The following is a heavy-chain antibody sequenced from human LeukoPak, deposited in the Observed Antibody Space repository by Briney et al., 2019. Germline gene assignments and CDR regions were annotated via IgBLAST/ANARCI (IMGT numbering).Heavy chain of an antibody. Sequence: GGSLRLSCAASGFTFSSYGMHWVRQAPGKGLEWVAFIRYDGSNKYYADSVKGRFTISRDNSKNTLYLQMNSLRAEDTAVYYCAKEGYCSSTSCYTLGAFDIWGQGTMVTVSS. CDR3: AKEGYCSSTSCYTLGAFDI. CDR2: IRYDGSNK. J-gene: IGHJ3*02. CDR1: GFTFSSYG. D-gene: IGHD2-2*02. V-gene: IGHV3-30*02.